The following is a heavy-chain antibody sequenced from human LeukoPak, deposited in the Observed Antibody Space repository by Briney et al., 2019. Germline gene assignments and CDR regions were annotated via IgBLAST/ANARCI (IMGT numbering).Heavy chain of an antibody. CDR1: GYTFTSYG. Sequence: ASVKVSCKASGYTFTSYGISWVRQAPGQGLEWMGRIIPILGIANYAQKFQGRVTITADKSTSTAYMELSSLRSEDTAVYYCAARATANPWDPPFDYWGQGTLVTVSS. V-gene: IGHV1-69*04. CDR2: IIPILGIA. CDR3: AARATANPWDPPFDY. J-gene: IGHJ4*02. D-gene: IGHD4/OR15-4a*01.